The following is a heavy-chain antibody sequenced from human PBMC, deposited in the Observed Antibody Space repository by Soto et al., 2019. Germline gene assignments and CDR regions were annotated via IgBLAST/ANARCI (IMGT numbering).Heavy chain of an antibody. D-gene: IGHD6-13*01. CDR1: GGSISSGGYY. CDR3: ARDSSWYGVY. CDR2: IYYSGST. Sequence: QVQLQESGPGLVKPSQTLSLTCTVSGGSISSGGYYWSWIRQHPGKGLEWIGYIYYSGSTYYNPSLKXQVXIXVDTSKNQFSLKLSSVTAADTAVYYCARDSSWYGVYWGQGTLVTVSS. J-gene: IGHJ4*02. V-gene: IGHV4-31*01.